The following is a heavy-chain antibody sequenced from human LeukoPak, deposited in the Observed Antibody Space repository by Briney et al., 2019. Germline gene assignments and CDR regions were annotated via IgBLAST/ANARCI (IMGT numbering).Heavy chain of an antibody. CDR2: IDTSGSYI. Sequence: AGESLKISCTASGFTFTSCGMNWVRQAPGKGLEWVSFIDTSGSYIYYGDSLKGRVTISRDNAKNSLYLQMNGLRAEDTAVYYCARGRSITLLRGVAMSDGFDIWGQGAMVTVSS. V-gene: IGHV3-21*01. CDR1: GFTFTSCG. CDR3: ARGRSITLLRGVAMSDGFDI. D-gene: IGHD3-10*01. J-gene: IGHJ3*02.